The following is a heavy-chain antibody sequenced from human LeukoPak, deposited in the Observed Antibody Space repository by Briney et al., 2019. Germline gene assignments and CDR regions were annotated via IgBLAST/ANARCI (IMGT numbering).Heavy chain of an antibody. J-gene: IGHJ5*02. CDR3: ARLYNWFDP. CDR1: GGSLSSYY. D-gene: IGHD2-8*01. Sequence: SATLSLTSSVSGGSLSSYYWSWIRQPPGKGLERIGDIYYSGNTNYTPSLKSRVTISVDTSKSQFSLKLSSVTAADTAVYYCARLYNWFDPWGQGTLVTVSS. CDR2: IYYSGNT. V-gene: IGHV4-59*08.